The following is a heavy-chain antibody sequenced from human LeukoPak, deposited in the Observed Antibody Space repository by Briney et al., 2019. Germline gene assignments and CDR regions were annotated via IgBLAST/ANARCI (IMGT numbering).Heavy chain of an antibody. CDR2: ISSSSSYI. Sequence: GGSLRLSCAASGFTFSSYSMNWVRQAPGKGVEWVSSISSSSSYIYYADSVKGRFTISRDNAKNSLYLQMNSLRAEDTAVYYCARGAITIRSEQWLVRKGKQTFDYWGQGTLVTVSS. CDR1: GFTFSSYS. D-gene: IGHD6-19*01. J-gene: IGHJ4*02. CDR3: ARGAITIRSEQWLVRKGKQTFDY. V-gene: IGHV3-21*01.